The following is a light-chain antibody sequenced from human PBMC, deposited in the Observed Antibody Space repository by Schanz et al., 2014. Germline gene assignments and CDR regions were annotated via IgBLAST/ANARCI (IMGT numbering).Light chain of an antibody. CDR1: SSDVGGYNY. V-gene: IGLV2-14*01. CDR2: DVS. CDR3: AAWDDSLNSWV. Sequence: QSALTQPASVSASPGQSITISCTGTSSDVGGYNYVSWYQQYPGKAPKLIIYDVSNRPSGVPARFSGSKSGTSASLAISGLQSEDEADYYCAAWDDSLNSWVFGGGTKLTVL. J-gene: IGLJ3*02.